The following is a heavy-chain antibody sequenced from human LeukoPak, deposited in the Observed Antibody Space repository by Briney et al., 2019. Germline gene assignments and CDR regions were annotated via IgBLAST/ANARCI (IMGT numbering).Heavy chain of an antibody. CDR3: ASQRRTGDLG. D-gene: IGHD7-27*01. CDR2: IYYTGST. Sequence: SETLSLTCTVSGGSIRSGNYYWSWIRQPPGKGLEWIGYIYYTGSTYYNPSLRSRVTISVDTSNNQFSLKLSSVTAADTAVYYCASQRRTGDLGWGQGTLVTVSS. V-gene: IGHV4-30-4*08. J-gene: IGHJ4*02. CDR1: GGSIRSGNYY.